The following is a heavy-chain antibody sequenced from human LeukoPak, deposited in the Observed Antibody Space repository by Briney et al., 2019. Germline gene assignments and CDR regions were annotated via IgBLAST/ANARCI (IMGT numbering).Heavy chain of an antibody. D-gene: IGHD1-20*01. Sequence: TGGSLRLSCAASGFTFSSYWMNWVRQAPGKGLEWVSSISSSSSYIYCADSVKGRFTISRGNAKNSLYLQMNSLRAEDTAVYYCARDLWSGITGTFDAFDIWGQGTMVTVSS. J-gene: IGHJ3*02. V-gene: IGHV3-21*01. CDR3: ARDLWSGITGTFDAFDI. CDR2: ISSSSSYI. CDR1: GFTFSSYW.